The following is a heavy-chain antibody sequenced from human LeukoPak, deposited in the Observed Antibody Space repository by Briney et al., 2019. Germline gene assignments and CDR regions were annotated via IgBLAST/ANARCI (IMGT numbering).Heavy chain of an antibody. CDR3: AGVVPAAIHHYYYYYMDV. CDR1: GYTFTSYD. V-gene: IGHV1-8*01. CDR2: MNPNSGNT. J-gene: IGHJ6*03. Sequence: ASVKVSCKASGYTFTSYDINWVRQATGQGLEWMGWMNPNSGNTGYAQKFQGRVTMTRNTSISTAYMELSSLRSEDTAVYYCAGVVPAAIHHYYYYYMDVWGKGTAVTVSS. D-gene: IGHD2-2*01.